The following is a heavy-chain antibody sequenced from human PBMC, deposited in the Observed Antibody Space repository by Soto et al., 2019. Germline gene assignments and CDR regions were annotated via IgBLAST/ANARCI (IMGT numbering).Heavy chain of an antibody. CDR3: ARRQFGSGWYGGDY. J-gene: IGHJ4*02. CDR2: ISGSGGST. CDR1: GFTFSSYA. Sequence: TGGSLRLSCAASGFTFSSYAMSWVRQAPGKGLEWVSAISGSGGSTYYADSVKGRFTISRDNSKNTLYLQMNSLRAEVTAVYYCARRQFGSGWYGGDYWGQGTLVTVSS. V-gene: IGHV3-23*01. D-gene: IGHD6-19*01.